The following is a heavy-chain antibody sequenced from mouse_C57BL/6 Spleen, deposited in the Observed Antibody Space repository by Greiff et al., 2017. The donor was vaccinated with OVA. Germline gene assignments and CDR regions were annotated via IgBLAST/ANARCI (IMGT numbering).Heavy chain of an antibody. CDR1: GFTFSDYG. CDR2: ISSGSSTI. Sequence: VQLKESGGGLVKPGGSLKLSCAASGFTFSDYGMHWVRQAPEKGLEWVAYISSGSSTIYYADTVKGRFTISRDNAKNTLFLQMTSLRSEDTAMYYCASTVVATGYFDYWGQGTTLTVSS. J-gene: IGHJ2*01. V-gene: IGHV5-17*01. CDR3: ASTVVATGYFDY. D-gene: IGHD1-1*01.